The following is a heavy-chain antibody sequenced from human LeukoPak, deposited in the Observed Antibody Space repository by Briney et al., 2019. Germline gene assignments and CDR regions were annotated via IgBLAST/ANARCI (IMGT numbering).Heavy chain of an antibody. J-gene: IGHJ6*02. Sequence: GGSLRLSCAASGFTVSSNYMSWVRQAPGRGLEWVSVIDSGGNTYYADSVKGRFTIFRDNSKNTLYLQMNSLRTEETAVYYCARDGDCSSTSCNSAVRLNLYYGIDVWGQGTTVTVSS. D-gene: IGHD2-2*01. CDR3: ARDGDCSSTSCNSAVRLNLYYGIDV. CDR2: IDSGGNT. V-gene: IGHV3-66*01. CDR1: GFTVSSNY.